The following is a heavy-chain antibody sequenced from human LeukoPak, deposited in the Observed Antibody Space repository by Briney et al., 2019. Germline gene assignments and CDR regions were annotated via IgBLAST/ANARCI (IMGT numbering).Heavy chain of an antibody. CDR2: IKQDGTEK. Sequence: PGGSLRLSCEASGFTFSNYSMNWVRQVPGKGLEWVANIKQDGTEKYYVDSWKGRFTISRDNAKNTLYLQMNSLRAEDTAVYYCARDAAVQQLGYYYYSMDVWGKGTTVTVSS. V-gene: IGHV3-7*01. J-gene: IGHJ6*03. D-gene: IGHD6-13*01. CDR1: GFTFSNYS. CDR3: ARDAAVQQLGYYYYSMDV.